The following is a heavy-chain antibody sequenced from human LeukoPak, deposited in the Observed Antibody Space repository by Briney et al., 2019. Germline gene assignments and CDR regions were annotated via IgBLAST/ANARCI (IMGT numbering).Heavy chain of an antibody. J-gene: IGHJ6*03. CDR3: ARDSTTYYDFWSGYRYYYYMDV. CDR2: ISGSGGST. Sequence: GGSLRLSCAASGFTFSSYAMSWVRQAPGKGLEWVSAISGSGGSTYYADSVKGRFTISRDNSKNTLYLQMNSLRPEDTAVYYCARDSTTYYDFWSGYRYYYYMDVWGKGTTVTVSS. V-gene: IGHV3-23*01. D-gene: IGHD3-3*01. CDR1: GFTFSSYA.